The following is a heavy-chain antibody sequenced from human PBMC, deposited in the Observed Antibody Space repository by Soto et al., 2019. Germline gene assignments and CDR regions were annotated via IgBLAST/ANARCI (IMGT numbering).Heavy chain of an antibody. Sequence: SCKDCGGTGRNYWIGRVREKHGKGLEWMGMIYPADSDTKYSPSFEGQVTISADRSISTAYLQWSGLKASDTAMYYCARPSWSLSLTGATFFDFWGQGALVTVSS. D-gene: IGHD1-7*01. CDR2: IYPADSDT. CDR3: ARPSWSLSLTGATFFDF. V-gene: IGHV5-51*01. CDR1: GGTGRNYW. J-gene: IGHJ4*02.